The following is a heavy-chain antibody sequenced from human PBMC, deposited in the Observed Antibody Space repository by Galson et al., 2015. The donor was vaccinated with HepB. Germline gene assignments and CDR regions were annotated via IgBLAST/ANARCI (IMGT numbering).Heavy chain of an antibody. CDR2: IIPIFGTA. CDR3: ARDRFTFGGVIANLYYFDY. Sequence: SCKASGGTFSSYATSWVRQAPGQGLEWMGGIIPIFGTANYAQKFQGRVTITADESTSTAYMELSSLRSEDTAVYYCARDRFTFGGVIANLYYFDYWGQGTLVTVSS. CDR1: GGTFSSYA. J-gene: IGHJ4*02. D-gene: IGHD3-16*02. V-gene: IGHV1-69*01.